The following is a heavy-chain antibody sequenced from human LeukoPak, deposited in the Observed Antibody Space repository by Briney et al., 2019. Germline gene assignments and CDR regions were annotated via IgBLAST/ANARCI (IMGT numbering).Heavy chain of an antibody. CDR3: ACREFYSPWPGP. Sequence: GESLKISCKGSGYRFTSYWIGWVRQTPGKGLEWMGVIYPDDSRTRYNPSFEGQVTISADKSITTAYLQWSSLKASDTAMYYCACREFYSPWPGPWGQGTLVTVSS. D-gene: IGHD5-18*01. V-gene: IGHV5-51*01. CDR1: GYRFTSYW. CDR2: IYPDDSRT. J-gene: IGHJ5*02.